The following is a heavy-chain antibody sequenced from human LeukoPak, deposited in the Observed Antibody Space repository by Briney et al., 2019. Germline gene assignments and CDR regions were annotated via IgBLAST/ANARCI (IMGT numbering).Heavy chain of an antibody. J-gene: IGHJ3*02. Sequence: PGGSLRLSCEASGFTFSRYWMHWVRQAPGKGLVWVSRINSDGSRTTYADSVKGRFTISRDNAKNTPYLQMNSLRAEDTAVYYCASLFLCYGCSSSSDSFNIWGQGTMVTVSS. CDR3: ASLFLCYGCSSSSDSFNI. V-gene: IGHV3-74*01. D-gene: IGHD6-6*01. CDR1: GFTFSRYW. CDR2: INSDGSRT.